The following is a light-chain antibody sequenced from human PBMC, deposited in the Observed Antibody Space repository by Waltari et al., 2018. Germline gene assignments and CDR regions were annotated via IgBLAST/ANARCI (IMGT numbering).Light chain of an antibody. CDR3: QSYDSSLSGSV. CDR1: SSNIGPGYD. CDR2: VND. Sequence: QSVLTQPPSVSGAPGQRVTISCTGSSSNIGPGYDVHWYQQLPGTAPKLLIYVNDNRPSGVPDRCSGSKSATSASLAITGRQAEDEADYYCQSYDSSLSGSVFGGGTKLTIL. J-gene: IGLJ2*01. V-gene: IGLV1-40*01.